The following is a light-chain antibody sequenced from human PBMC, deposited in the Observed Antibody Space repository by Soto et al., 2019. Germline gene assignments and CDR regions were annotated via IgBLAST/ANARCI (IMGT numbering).Light chain of an antibody. CDR2: DVN. CDR1: GSDVGGYNF. J-gene: IGLJ2*01. V-gene: IGLV2-14*03. Sequence: QSALTQPASVSGSPGQSFTFSCTGPGSDVGGYNFVSWYQQHPGKAPKLMIYDVNIRPSGVSNRFSGSKSGNTASLTISGLQAEDEADYYCCSYASSSTRVIFGGGTKLTVL. CDR3: CSYASSSTRVI.